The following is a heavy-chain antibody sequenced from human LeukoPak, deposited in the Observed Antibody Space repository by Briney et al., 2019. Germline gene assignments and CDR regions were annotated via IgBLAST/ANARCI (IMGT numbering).Heavy chain of an antibody. CDR3: ARDLAHYYGMDV. CDR2: IYYSGST. Sequence: PSETLSLTCTVSGGSISSYYWSWIRQPPGKGLEWIGYIYYSGSTNYNPSLKSRVTISVDTSKNQFSLKLSSVTAADTAVYYCARDLAHYYGMDVWGQGTTVTVSS. V-gene: IGHV4-59*01. J-gene: IGHJ6*02. CDR1: GGSISSYY. D-gene: IGHD3-16*01.